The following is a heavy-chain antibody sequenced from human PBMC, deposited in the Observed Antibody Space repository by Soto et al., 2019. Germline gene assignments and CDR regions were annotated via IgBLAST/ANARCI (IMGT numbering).Heavy chain of an antibody. CDR1: GGSISEKY. CDR2: IFANGHT. Sequence: LALTCIVSGGSISEKYWNWVRQPPGKGLEWIGLIFANGHTDYNPSLKSRVTMSVDASKNQFSLRLTSMTAADTAVYYCVASLAASGLNWLDPWGRGTLVTVSS. CDR3: VASLAASGLNWLDP. V-gene: IGHV4-4*07. D-gene: IGHD6-13*01. J-gene: IGHJ5*02.